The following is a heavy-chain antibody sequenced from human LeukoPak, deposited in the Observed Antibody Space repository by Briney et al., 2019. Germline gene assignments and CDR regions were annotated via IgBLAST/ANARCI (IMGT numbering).Heavy chain of an antibody. CDR1: GGSISSGSYY. D-gene: IGHD2-15*01. Sequence: SQTLSLTCTVSGGSISSGSYYWSWIRQPAGKGLEWLGRIYPSGSTNNNPSLKSRVTISVDTSKNQFSLKLSSVTAADTAVYYCARAAIPGAATGWFDPWGQGTLVTVSS. CDR3: ARAAIPGAATGWFDP. V-gene: IGHV4-61*02. CDR2: IYPSGST. J-gene: IGHJ5*02.